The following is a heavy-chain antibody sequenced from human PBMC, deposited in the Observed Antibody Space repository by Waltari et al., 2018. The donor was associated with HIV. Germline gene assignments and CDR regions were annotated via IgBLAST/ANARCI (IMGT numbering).Heavy chain of an antibody. CDR1: GGSINRHDFD. D-gene: IGHD2-2*01. Sequence: QRHLQESGPGLVKPSETLALTCTVSGGSINRHDFDWAWIRQPPGKGLEWIGRMYNSGTTDYNPSLKSRVSMSRDTSKNRFSLRLHSVTAADTAIYYCARRGDGFNQHARLDHWGPGTLVTVSS. CDR3: ARRGDGFNQHARLDH. J-gene: IGHJ4*02. CDR2: MYNSGTT. V-gene: IGHV4-39*01.